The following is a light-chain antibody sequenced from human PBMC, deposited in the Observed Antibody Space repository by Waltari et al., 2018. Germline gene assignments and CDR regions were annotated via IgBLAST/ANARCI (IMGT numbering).Light chain of an antibody. V-gene: IGLV2-14*02. J-gene: IGLJ2*01. Sequence: QSALTPPASVSGSPGQSITISCTGTSNDVGKYIFVSWYQQHPGKAPKLMIYDVSNRPSGVSNRFSGSKSGNTASLTISGLQAEDEADYYCSSFTISSTPVAFGGGTKLTVL. CDR1: SNDVGKYIF. CDR3: SSFTISSTPVA. CDR2: DVS.